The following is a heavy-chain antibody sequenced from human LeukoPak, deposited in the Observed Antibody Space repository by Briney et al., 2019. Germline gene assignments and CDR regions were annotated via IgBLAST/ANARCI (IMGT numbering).Heavy chain of an antibody. D-gene: IGHD6-13*01. CDR1: GFTFSSYE. Sequence: GGSLRLSCAASGFTFSSYEMNWVRQAPGKGLEWVSYISSSGSTIYYADSVKGRFTISRDNAKNSLYLQMNSLRADDTAVYYCARDTWQQLTADDDYWGQGTLVTVSS. CDR2: ISSSGSTI. CDR3: ARDTWQQLTADDDY. J-gene: IGHJ4*02. V-gene: IGHV3-48*03.